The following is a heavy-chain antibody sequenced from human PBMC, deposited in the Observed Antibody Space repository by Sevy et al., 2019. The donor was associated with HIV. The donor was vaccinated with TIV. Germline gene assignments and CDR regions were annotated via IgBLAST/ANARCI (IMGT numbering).Heavy chain of an antibody. CDR1: GFTFSSNA. V-gene: IGHV3-23*01. J-gene: IGHJ3*02. CDR3: VKGARYTIPNDAFDI. CDR2: ISGGGGDT. D-gene: IGHD2-2*02. Sequence: GGSLRLSCEASGFTFSSNAMSWVRQAPGKGLEWVSGISGGGGDTFYADSVKGRFTISRYNSKNTLFLQINSLRAEDTALYYCVKGARYTIPNDAFDIWGQGTMVTVSS.